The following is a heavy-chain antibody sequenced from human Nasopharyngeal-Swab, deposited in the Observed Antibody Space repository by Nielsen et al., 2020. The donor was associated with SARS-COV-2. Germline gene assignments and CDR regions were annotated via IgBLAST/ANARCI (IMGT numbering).Heavy chain of an antibody. D-gene: IGHD2-15*01. V-gene: IGHV3-30-3*01. J-gene: IGHJ4*02. CDR1: GFTFSSYA. CDR3: ARAGYCSGGSCYQFDY. CDR2: ISYDGSNK. Sequence: SCAASGFTFSSYAMHWVRQAPGKGLEWVAVISYDGSNKYYADSVKGRFTISRDNSKNTLYLQMNSLRAEDTAVYYCARAGYCSGGSCYQFDYWGQGTLVTVSS.